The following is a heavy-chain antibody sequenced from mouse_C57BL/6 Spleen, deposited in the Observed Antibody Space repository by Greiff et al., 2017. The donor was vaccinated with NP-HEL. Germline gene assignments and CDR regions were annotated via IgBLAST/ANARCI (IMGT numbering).Heavy chain of an antibody. J-gene: IGHJ3*01. V-gene: IGHV1-26*01. Sequence: EVQLQQSGPELVKPGASVKISCKASGYTFTDYYMNWVKQSHGKSLEWIGDINPNNGGTSYNQKFKGKATLTVDKSSSTAYMELRSLTSEDSAVYYCAREGDGNWFAYWGQGTLVTVSA. CDR1: GYTFTDYY. CDR2: INPNNGGT. CDR3: AREGDGNWFAY. D-gene: IGHD2-1*01.